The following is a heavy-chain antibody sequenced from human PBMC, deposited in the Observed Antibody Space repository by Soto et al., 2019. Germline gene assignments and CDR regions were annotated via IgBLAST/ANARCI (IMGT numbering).Heavy chain of an antibody. CDR3: AKGGLGIYYYYGLDV. Sequence: GSLRLSCAASGFTFSSYTMTWVRQAPGKGLEWVSGVTGSGGSTSYADSVKGRFTISRDNSKKTVYLQMNSLRDEDMAVYYCAKGGLGIYYYYGLDVWGQGTTVTVSS. J-gene: IGHJ6*02. CDR1: GFTFSSYT. V-gene: IGHV3-23*01. CDR2: VTGSGGST. D-gene: IGHD6-19*01.